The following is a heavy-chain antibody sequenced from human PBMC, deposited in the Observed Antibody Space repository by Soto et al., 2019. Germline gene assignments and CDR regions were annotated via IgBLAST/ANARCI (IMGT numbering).Heavy chain of an antibody. D-gene: IGHD6-19*01. CDR3: ATETRRKAVAGTFDY. V-gene: IGHV1-24*01. J-gene: IGHJ4*02. CDR1: GYTLTELS. CDR2: FDPEDGET. Sequence: GASVKVSCKASGYTLTELSMHWVRQAPGKGLEWMGGFDPEDGETIYAQKFQGRVTMTEDTSTDTAYMELSSLRSEDTAVYYCATETRRKAVAGTFDYWGQGTLVTVSS.